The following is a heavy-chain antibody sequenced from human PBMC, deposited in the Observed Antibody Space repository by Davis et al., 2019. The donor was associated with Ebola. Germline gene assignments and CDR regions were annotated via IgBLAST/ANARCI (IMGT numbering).Heavy chain of an antibody. V-gene: IGHV3-74*01. Sequence: HTGGSLRLSCAASGFTFSNYRMHWVRHIPGTGVVWVSVIKHDGSGTNYADSVKGRFTISRDNSKNTLYLQMNSLRAEDTAVYYCAKSQYSSGWGPYYYYYYGMDVWGKGTTVTVSS. D-gene: IGHD6-19*01. CDR3: AKSQYSSGWGPYYYYYYGMDV. CDR2: IKHDGSGT. CDR1: GFTFSNYR. J-gene: IGHJ6*04.